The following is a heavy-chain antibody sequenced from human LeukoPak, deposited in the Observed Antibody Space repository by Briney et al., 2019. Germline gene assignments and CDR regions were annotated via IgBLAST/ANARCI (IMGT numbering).Heavy chain of an antibody. CDR1: GFTFSSYA. Sequence: GGSLRLSCSASGFTFSSYAMHWVRQAPGKGLEYVSAISSNGGSTYYADSVKGRFTISRANSKNTLYLQMSSLRAEDTAVYYCVKDGRRGYSYGYSDYWGQGTLVTVSS. CDR3: VKDGRRGYSYGYSDY. D-gene: IGHD5-18*01. J-gene: IGHJ4*02. V-gene: IGHV3-64D*06. CDR2: ISSNGGST.